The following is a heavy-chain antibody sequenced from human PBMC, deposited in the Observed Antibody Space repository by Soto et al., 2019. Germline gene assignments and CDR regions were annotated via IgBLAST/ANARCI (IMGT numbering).Heavy chain of an antibody. Sequence: GASVKVSCKASGGTFSSYAISWVRQAPGQGLEWMGGIIPIFGTANYAQKFQGRVTITADESTSTAFMELSSLRSEDTAVYYFARLRAHESYYDSSGYFWFDPWGQGTLVTVSS. CDR1: GGTFSSYA. CDR3: ARLRAHESYYDSSGYFWFDP. D-gene: IGHD3-22*01. CDR2: IIPIFGTA. V-gene: IGHV1-69*13. J-gene: IGHJ5*02.